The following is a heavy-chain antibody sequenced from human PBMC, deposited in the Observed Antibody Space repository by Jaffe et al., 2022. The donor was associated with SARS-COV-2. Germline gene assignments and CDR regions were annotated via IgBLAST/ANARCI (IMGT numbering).Heavy chain of an antibody. J-gene: IGHJ3*02. CDR2: ISYDGSNK. Sequence: QVQLVESGGGVVQPGRSLRLSCAASGFTFSSYGMHWVRQAPGKGLEWVAVISYDGSNKYYADSVKGRFTISRDNSKNTLYLQMNSLRAEDTAVYYCAKVGRQQLVNFGAFDIWGQGTMVTVSS. CDR3: AKVGRQQLVNFGAFDI. V-gene: IGHV3-30*18. CDR1: GFTFSSYG. D-gene: IGHD6-13*01.